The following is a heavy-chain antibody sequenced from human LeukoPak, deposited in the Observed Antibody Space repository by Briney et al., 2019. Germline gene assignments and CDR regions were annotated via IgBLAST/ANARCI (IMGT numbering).Heavy chain of an antibody. CDR1: GYTLTELS. D-gene: IGHD3-22*01. Sequence: ASVKVSCKVSGYTLTELSMHWVRQAPGKGLEWIGGFDPEDGETIYAQKFQGRVTMTEDTSTDTAYMELSSLRSEDTAVYYCATAPLYYYDSSGYYGYFQHWGQGTLVTVSS. CDR2: FDPEDGET. CDR3: ATAPLYYYDSSGYYGYFQH. J-gene: IGHJ1*01. V-gene: IGHV1-24*01.